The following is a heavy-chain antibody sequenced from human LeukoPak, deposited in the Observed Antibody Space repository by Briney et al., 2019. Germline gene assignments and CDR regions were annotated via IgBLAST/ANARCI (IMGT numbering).Heavy chain of an antibody. Sequence: SKTLSLTCAVYGGSFSGYYWSWIRQPPGKGLEWIGEINHSGSTNYNPSLKSRVTISVDTSKNQFSLKLSSVTAADTAVYYCARRPAYSSSWYCWFDPWGQGTLVTVSS. D-gene: IGHD6-13*01. CDR1: GGSFSGYY. CDR2: INHSGST. J-gene: IGHJ5*02. CDR3: ARRPAYSSSWYCWFDP. V-gene: IGHV4-34*01.